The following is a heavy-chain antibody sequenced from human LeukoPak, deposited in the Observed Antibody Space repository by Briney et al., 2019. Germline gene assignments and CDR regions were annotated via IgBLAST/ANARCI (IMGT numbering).Heavy chain of an antibody. Sequence: KPSETLSLTCAVYGGSFSGYYWSWIRQPPGKGLEWIGEINHSGSTNYNPSLKRRVTISVDTSKNQFSLKLSSVTAADMAVYYCARDPTHRRYCSSTSCYMLGWFDPWGQGTLVTVSS. V-gene: IGHV4-34*01. CDR3: ARDPTHRRYCSSTSCYMLGWFDP. CDR1: GGSFSGYY. D-gene: IGHD2-2*02. CDR2: INHSGST. J-gene: IGHJ5*02.